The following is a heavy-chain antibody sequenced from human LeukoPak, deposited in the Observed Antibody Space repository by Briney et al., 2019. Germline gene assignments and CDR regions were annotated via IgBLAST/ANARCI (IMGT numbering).Heavy chain of an antibody. D-gene: IGHD2-15*01. CDR1: GGSISSGNYY. Sequence: SETLSLTCTVSGGSISSGNYYWNWIRQPPGKGLEWIGSIYYSGSTYYNPSLKSRVTVSVDTSKNQFSLKLSSVTAADTAVYYCARKGVCSGGSCYRTYNWFDPWGQGTLVTVSS. J-gene: IGHJ5*02. V-gene: IGHV4-39*01. CDR2: IYYSGST. CDR3: ARKGVCSGGSCYRTYNWFDP.